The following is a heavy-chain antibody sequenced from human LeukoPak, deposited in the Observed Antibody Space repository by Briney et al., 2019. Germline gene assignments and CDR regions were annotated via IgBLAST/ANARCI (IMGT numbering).Heavy chain of an antibody. D-gene: IGHD5-12*01. CDR2: IIPIFGTA. CDR1: GGTFSSYA. CDR3: ARDADSGYDSAYLRFDY. J-gene: IGHJ4*02. Sequence: SVKVSCKGSGGTFSSYAISWVRQAPGQGLEWMGGIIPIFGTANYAQKFQGRVTITADESTSTAYMELSSLRSEDTAVYYCARDADSGYDSAYLRFDYWGQGTLVTVSS. V-gene: IGHV1-69*13.